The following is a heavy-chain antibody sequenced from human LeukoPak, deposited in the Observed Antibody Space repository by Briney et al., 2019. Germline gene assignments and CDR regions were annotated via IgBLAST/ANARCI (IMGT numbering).Heavy chain of an antibody. CDR2: IYYSGST. D-gene: IGHD2-15*01. Sequence: SSETLSLTCTVSGGSISSYYWSWIRQPPGKGLEWIGYIYYSGSTNYNPSLKSRVTISVDRSKNQFSLKLTSVTAADTAVYYCTIYSNWFDPWGQGTLVTVSS. V-gene: IGHV4-59*01. CDR3: TIYSNWFDP. J-gene: IGHJ5*02. CDR1: GGSISSYY.